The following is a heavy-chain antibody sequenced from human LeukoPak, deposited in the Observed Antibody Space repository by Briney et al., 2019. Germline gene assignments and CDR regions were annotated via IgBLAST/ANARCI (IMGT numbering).Heavy chain of an antibody. Sequence: SETLSLTCTVSGGSISSYYWSWIRQPPGKGLEWIGYIYYSGSTNYNPSLKSRVTISVDTSKNQFSLKLSSVTAADTAVYYCAGGGGPVLWFGELNAFDIWGQGTMVTVSS. D-gene: IGHD3-10*01. CDR3: AGGGGPVLWFGELNAFDI. CDR1: GGSISSYY. V-gene: IGHV4-59*01. CDR2: IYYSGST. J-gene: IGHJ3*02.